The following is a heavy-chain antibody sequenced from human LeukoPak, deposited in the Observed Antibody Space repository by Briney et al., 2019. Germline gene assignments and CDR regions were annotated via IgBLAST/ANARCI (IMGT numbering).Heavy chain of an antibody. J-gene: IGHJ6*02. CDR3: AKDIGMVIAARPIYYYGMDV. D-gene: IGHD6-6*01. CDR2: MSGDGGSA. V-gene: IGHV3-43*02. CDR1: GFTFDDYA. Sequence: GGSLRLSCAASGFTFDDYAMHWVRQAPGKGLEWVSLMSGDGGSAFYADSVKGRFPISRDNSKNSLYLQMNSLRTEDTALYYCAKDIGMVIAARPIYYYGMDVWGQGTTVTVSS.